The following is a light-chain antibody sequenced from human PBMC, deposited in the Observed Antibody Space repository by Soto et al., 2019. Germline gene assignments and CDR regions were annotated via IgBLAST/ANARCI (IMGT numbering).Light chain of an antibody. Sequence: IHMTQSPSSLSASVRNRVTITCRASQNIRNYLNWYQQKPGRAPKILIYAASSLQSGVPSRFSGGLYGTDLNLTITSLQTEDFATYYCQQSYSSPWTFGQGTKVDIK. CDR1: QNIRNY. CDR3: QQSYSSPWT. CDR2: AAS. V-gene: IGKV1-39*01. J-gene: IGKJ1*01.